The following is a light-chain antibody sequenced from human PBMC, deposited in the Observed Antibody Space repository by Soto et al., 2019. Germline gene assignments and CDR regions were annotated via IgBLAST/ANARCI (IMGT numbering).Light chain of an antibody. CDR2: VTS. Sequence: DIQMTQSPSSLSASVGDRVSVTCRTSQNITKCLNWYQEKPGKAPKVLIYVTSNLENAVPSRFSGSGSGKHFTLSISSLQPEDFANYYCQQTFSAPRTFGPGTRVEVK. CDR3: QQTFSAPRT. CDR1: QNITKC. V-gene: IGKV1-39*01. J-gene: IGKJ1*01.